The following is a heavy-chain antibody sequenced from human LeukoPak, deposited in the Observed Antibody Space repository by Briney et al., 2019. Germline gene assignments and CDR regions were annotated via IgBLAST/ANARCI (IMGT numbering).Heavy chain of an antibody. CDR2: ISGSGGST. J-gene: IGHJ4*02. CDR3: AKVRTAAVTMIYYFDY. D-gene: IGHD4-17*01. V-gene: IGHV3-23*01. Sequence: GGSLRLSCAASGFTFSSYAMSWVRQAPGKGLEWVSAISGSGGSTYYADSVKGRFTISRDNSKNTLYLQMNSLRAEDTAVYYCAKVRTAAVTMIYYFDYWGQGTLVTVSS. CDR1: GFTFSSYA.